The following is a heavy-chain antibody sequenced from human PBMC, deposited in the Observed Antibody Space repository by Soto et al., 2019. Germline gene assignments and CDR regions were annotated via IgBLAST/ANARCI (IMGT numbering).Heavy chain of an antibody. CDR1: GGSVSSGSYY. CDR3: ARGLIAAAGRGGATS. V-gene: IGHV4-61*01. D-gene: IGHD6-13*01. CDR2: IYYSGST. J-gene: IGHJ5*02. Sequence: QVQLQESGPGLVKPSETLSLTCTVSGGSVSSGSYYWSWIRQPPGKGLEWIGYIYYSGSTNYNPSLKSRVTISEDTCKNQFSVKLSSVTAADTAVYYCARGLIAAAGRGGATSLGQGTLVTVSS.